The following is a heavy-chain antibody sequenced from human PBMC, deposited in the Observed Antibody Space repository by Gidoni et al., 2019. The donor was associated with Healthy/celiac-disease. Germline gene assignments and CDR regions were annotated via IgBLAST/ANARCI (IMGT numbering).Heavy chain of an antibody. CDR1: GSTFSSYA. D-gene: IGHD5-12*01. V-gene: IGHV3-23*01. CDR3: AKEGGYDRHFDY. J-gene: IGHJ4*02. Sequence: EVQLLESGGGWVQPGGSLRLSCAASGSTFSSYAMSWVRQAPGKGLEWVSAISGSGGSTYYADSVKGRFTISRDNSKNTLYLQMNSLRAEDTAVYYCAKEGGYDRHFDYWGQGTLVTVSS. CDR2: ISGSGGST.